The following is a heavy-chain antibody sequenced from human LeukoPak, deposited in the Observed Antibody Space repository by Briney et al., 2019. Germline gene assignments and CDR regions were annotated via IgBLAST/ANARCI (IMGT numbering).Heavy chain of an antibody. D-gene: IGHD3-22*01. CDR1: GGSISSGGYS. CDR2: IYHSGST. CDR3: ATSLGPGYYVY. V-gene: IGHV4-30-2*01. Sequence: SETLSLTCAVSGGSISSGGYSWSWIRQPPGKGLEWIGYIYHSGSTYYNPSLKSRVTISVDRSKNQFSLKLSSVTAADTAVYYCATSLGPGYYVYWGQGTLVTVSS. J-gene: IGHJ4*02.